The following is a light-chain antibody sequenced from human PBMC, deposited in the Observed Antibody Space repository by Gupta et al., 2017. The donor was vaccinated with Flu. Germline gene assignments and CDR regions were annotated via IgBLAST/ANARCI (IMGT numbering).Light chain of an antibody. J-gene: IGLJ1*01. CDR1: GDIGDYKS. Sequence: GDIGDYKSGSWYQQFPGKASNLIIYEVSFRPSRVSSCFSGSKSGNTASLTISGLHAEDEADYYCSSYTPSNTLVFGTGTQVTV. V-gene: IGLV2-14*03. CDR2: EVS. CDR3: SSYTPSNTLV.